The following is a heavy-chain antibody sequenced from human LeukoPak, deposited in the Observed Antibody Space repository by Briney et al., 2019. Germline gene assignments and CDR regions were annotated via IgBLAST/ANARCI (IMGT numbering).Heavy chain of an antibody. CDR3: ARVGPIDYYYYPMDV. J-gene: IGHJ6*02. CDR2: LNPDGGGA. Sequence: ASVKVSCKASGYTFTGYYIHWVRQAPGQGLEWMGWLNPDGGGAYYAQSSQGRVTMTRDTSISTAYMELSSLRFDDTAVYYCARVGPIDYYYYPMDVWGRGTTVTVSS. CDR1: GYTFTGYY. V-gene: IGHV1-2*02.